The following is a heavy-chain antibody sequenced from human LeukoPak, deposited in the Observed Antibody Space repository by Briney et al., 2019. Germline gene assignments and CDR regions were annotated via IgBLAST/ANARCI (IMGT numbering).Heavy chain of an antibody. CDR2: ISSSGSTI. CDR3: ARVFIGDYGDYQFDY. CDR1: GFTFSSYE. J-gene: IGHJ4*02. Sequence: SGGSLRLSCAASGFTFSSYEMNWVRQAPGKGLEWVSYISSSGSTIYYADSVKGRFTISRDNAKNSLYLQMNSLRAEDTAVYYCARVFIGDYGDYQFDYWGQGTLVTASS. V-gene: IGHV3-48*03. D-gene: IGHD4-17*01.